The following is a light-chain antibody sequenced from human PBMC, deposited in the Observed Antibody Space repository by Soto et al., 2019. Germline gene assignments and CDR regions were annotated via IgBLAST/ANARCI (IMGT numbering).Light chain of an antibody. CDR1: SSDVGGYNY. Sequence: QSALTQPASVSGSPGQSITISCTGTSSDVGGYNYVSWYQQHPGKAPKLMIYDVSNRPSGVSNRFSGSKSGNTASLIISGLQAEDEADYYCSSYTSSSTLRGVFGGGTKLTVL. CDR2: DVS. V-gene: IGLV2-14*01. CDR3: SSYTSSSTLRGV. J-gene: IGLJ2*01.